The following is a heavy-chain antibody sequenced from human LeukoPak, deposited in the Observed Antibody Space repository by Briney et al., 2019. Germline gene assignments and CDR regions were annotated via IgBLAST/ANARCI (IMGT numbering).Heavy chain of an antibody. Sequence: SETLSLTCTVSGGSISSSNYYWGWIRQPPGKGLEWIVNFYYSGSTNYNPSLKSRVTISVDTSKNQFSLKLSSVTAADTAVYYCARVGGWYVIDYWGQGTLVTVSS. CDR2: FYYSGST. CDR1: GGSISSSNYY. D-gene: IGHD6-19*01. CDR3: ARVGGWYVIDY. V-gene: IGHV4-39*07. J-gene: IGHJ4*02.